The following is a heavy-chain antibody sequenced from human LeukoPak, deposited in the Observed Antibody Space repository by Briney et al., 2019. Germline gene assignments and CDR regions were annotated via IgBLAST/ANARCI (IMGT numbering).Heavy chain of an antibody. V-gene: IGHV1-8*01. J-gene: IGHJ4*02. CDR3: ARVGSYDSSGYYYRAFGY. Sequence: ASVKVSCKASGYTFTSYDINWVRQATGQGLEWMGWMNPNSGNTGYAQKFQGIVTMTRNTSISTAYMELSSLRSEDTAVYYCARVGSYDSSGYYYRAFGYWGQGTLVTVSS. CDR2: MNPNSGNT. D-gene: IGHD3-22*01. CDR1: GYTFTSYD.